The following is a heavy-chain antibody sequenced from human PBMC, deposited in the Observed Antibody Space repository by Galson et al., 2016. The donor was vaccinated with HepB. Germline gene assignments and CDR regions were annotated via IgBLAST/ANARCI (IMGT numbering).Heavy chain of an antibody. D-gene: IGHD4-17*01. J-gene: IGHJ4*02. CDR2: IYWNDEK. CDR1: GFSLSTRGVG. CDR3: PHRRAFYGDYNEHFDY. Sequence: PALVKPTQTLTLTCTFSGFSLSTRGVGVGWIRQPPGKALEWLALIYWNDEKRYSPSLKSRLTVTKDTSKNQVVLTMTKMDPGDTPTYYCPHRRAFYGDYNEHFDYWGQGTLVTVSS. V-gene: IGHV2-5*01.